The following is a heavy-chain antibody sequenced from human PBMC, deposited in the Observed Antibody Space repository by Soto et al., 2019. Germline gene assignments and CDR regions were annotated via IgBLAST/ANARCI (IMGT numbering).Heavy chain of an antibody. CDR2: IYYSGST. CDR1: GGSISSGGYY. Sequence: SETLSLTCTVSGGSISSGGYYWSWIRQHLGKGLEWIGYIYYSGSTYYNPSLKSRVTISVDTSKNQFSLKLSSVTAADTAVYYCARDNKDYLVTGTTLNAFDIWGQGTMVTVSS. V-gene: IGHV4-31*03. J-gene: IGHJ3*02. D-gene: IGHD1-7*01. CDR3: ARDNKDYLVTGTTLNAFDI.